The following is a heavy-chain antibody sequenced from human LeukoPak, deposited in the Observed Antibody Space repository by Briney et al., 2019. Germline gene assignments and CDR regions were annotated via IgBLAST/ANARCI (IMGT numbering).Heavy chain of an antibody. D-gene: IGHD3-16*02. Sequence: SETLSLTCTVSGGSISSSSYYWGWIRQPPGKGLEWIGSIYYSGSTYYNPSLKSRVTISGDTSKNQFSLKLSSVTAADTAVYYCARALNYDYVWGSYRSLSYFQHWGQGTLVTVSS. CDR1: GGSISSSSYY. J-gene: IGHJ1*01. CDR3: ARALNYDYVWGSYRSLSYFQH. V-gene: IGHV4-39*07. CDR2: IYYSGST.